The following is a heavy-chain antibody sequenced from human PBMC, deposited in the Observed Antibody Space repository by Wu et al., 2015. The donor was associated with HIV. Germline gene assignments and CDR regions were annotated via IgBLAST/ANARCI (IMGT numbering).Heavy chain of an antibody. V-gene: IGHV1-69*12. CDR2: IIPIFGTA. CDR3: ARGIRSTYSNYVLGGPDYNWFDP. D-gene: IGHD4-11*01. Sequence: QVQLVQSGAEVKKPGSSVKVSCKASGGTFSSYAISWVRQAPGQGLEWMGGIIPIFGTANYAQKFQGRVTITADESTSTAYMELSSLRSEDTAVYYCARGIRSTYSNYVLGGPDYNWFDPWGQGTLVTVSS. J-gene: IGHJ5*02. CDR1: GGTFSSYA.